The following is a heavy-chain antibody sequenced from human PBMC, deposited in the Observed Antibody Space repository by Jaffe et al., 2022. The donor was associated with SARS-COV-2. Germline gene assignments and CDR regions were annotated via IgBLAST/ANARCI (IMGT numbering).Heavy chain of an antibody. V-gene: IGHV7-4-1*02. CDR2: INTNTGNP. Sequence: QVQLVQSGSELKKPGASVMVSCKASGYTFSTYAINWVRQAPGQGLEWMGWINTNTGNPTYAQGFTGRLVLSLDTSVSTAYLQISSLRADDTAVYYCARGCGGGCHDALDIWGQGTMVTVSS. D-gene: IGHD2-21*02. CDR1: GYTFSTYA. CDR3: ARGCGGGCHDALDI. J-gene: IGHJ3*02.